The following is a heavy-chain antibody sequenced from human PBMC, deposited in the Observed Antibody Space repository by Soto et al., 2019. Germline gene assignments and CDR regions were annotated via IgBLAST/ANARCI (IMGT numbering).Heavy chain of an antibody. V-gene: IGHV3-74*01. D-gene: IGHD5-12*01. J-gene: IGHJ4*02. CDR2: VSSDGSST. CDR1: GFTFSSYW. Sequence: EVQLVESEGGLVQPGESLRLSCAASGFTFSSYWMHWIRQAPGKGLVWVSRVSSDGSSTVYANSVKGRLTISRDNVKXXXXXXXXXXSDEDTAVYYCARGLPNFSSFDSWGQGTLVTVSS. CDR3: ARGLPNFSSFDS.